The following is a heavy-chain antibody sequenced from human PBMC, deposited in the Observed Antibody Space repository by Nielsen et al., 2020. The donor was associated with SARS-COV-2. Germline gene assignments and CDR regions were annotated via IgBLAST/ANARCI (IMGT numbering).Heavy chain of an antibody. CDR2: FSWNSGSI. V-gene: IGHV3-9*01. Sequence: GGSLRLSCAASGFTFDDYAMHWVRQAPGKGLEWVSGFSWNSGSIAYADSVKGRFTISRDNAKNSLHLQMNSLRAEDTAFYYCARGRRVGTTLFEYWGQGTLVTVSS. D-gene: IGHD1-14*01. J-gene: IGHJ4*02. CDR3: ARGRRVGTTLFEY. CDR1: GFTFDDYA.